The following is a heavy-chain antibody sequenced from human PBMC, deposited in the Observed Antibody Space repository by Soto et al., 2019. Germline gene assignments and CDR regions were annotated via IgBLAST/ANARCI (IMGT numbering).Heavy chain of an antibody. CDR1: GFSFSTYG. Sequence: QVQLVESGGDVIQPGRSLRLSCAASGFSFSTYGMHWVRQAPGKGLEWVAVMSYDGRDEYYADSVKGRFTISRDNSKNTLYLQMNSVRAEDTAMYYCTKEIGAAIPFESWGQGTLVTVSS. J-gene: IGHJ4*02. CDR3: TKEIGAAIPFES. D-gene: IGHD3-16*01. CDR2: MSYDGRDE. V-gene: IGHV3-30*18.